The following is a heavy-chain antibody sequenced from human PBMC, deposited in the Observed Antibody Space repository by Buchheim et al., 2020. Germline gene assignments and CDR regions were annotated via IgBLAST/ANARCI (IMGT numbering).Heavy chain of an antibody. V-gene: IGHV4-34*01. J-gene: IGHJ4*02. CDR3: ARGLPSLKRWRNPTGGTTFDY. D-gene: IGHD5-24*01. Sequence: QVQLQQWGAGLLKPSETLSLTCAVYGGSFSGYYWSWIRQPPGKGLEWIGEINHSGSTNYNPSLKSRVTISVDTSKNQFSLKLSSVTAADTAVYYCARGLPSLKRWRNPTGGTTFDYWGQGTL. CDR2: INHSGST. CDR1: GGSFSGYY.